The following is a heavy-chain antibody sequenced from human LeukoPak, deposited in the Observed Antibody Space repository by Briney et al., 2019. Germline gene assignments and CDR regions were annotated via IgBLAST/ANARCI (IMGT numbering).Heavy chain of an antibody. CDR3: ARHATVTSFTFAH. J-gene: IGHJ4*02. Sequence: SETLSLTCTVSGGSISSYYWSWIRQPPGKGLEWIGYIYYSGSTNYNPSLKSRVTISVDTSKNQFSLKLSSVTAADTAVYYCARHATVTSFTFAHWGQGTLVTVSS. CDR1: GGSISSYY. V-gene: IGHV4-59*08. CDR2: IYYSGST. D-gene: IGHD4-17*01.